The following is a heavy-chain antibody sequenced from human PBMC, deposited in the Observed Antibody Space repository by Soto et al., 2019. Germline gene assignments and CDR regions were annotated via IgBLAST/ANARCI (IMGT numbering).Heavy chain of an antibody. J-gene: IGHJ4*02. V-gene: IGHV1-45*02. CDR1: GNTFTYRY. Sequence: QMQLVQSGAEVKKTGPSVTVSCKALGNTFTYRYLHWVRQARGQALEWMGWITPFSGDVHYAQKFQERVTITRDRSINTAYMQMSSLRSEDTAMYFCACGGAGSGPFTWELPDHWGQGTLVTVSS. CDR3: ACGGAGSGPFTWELPDH. D-gene: IGHD1-26*01. CDR2: ITPFSGDV.